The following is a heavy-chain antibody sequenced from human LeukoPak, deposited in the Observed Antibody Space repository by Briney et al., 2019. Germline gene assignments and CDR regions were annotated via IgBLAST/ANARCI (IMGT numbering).Heavy chain of an antibody. V-gene: IGHV3-23*01. CDR2: ISGSGGST. D-gene: IGHD3-22*01. Sequence: GGSLRLFCAASGFTFSSYAMSWVRQAPGKGLEWVSGISGSGGSTNYADSVKGRFTISRDNSKNTLYLQMNSLRAEDTAVYYCAKDYYYDRSGDNAFDIWGQGTMVTVSS. J-gene: IGHJ3*02. CDR3: AKDYYYDRSGDNAFDI. CDR1: GFTFSSYA.